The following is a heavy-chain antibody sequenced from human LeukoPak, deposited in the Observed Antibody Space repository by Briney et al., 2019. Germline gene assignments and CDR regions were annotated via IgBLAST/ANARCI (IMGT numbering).Heavy chain of an antibody. D-gene: IGHD6-13*01. J-gene: IGHJ3*02. CDR2: IIPIFGTA. Sequence: SVKVSCKASGGTFSSYAISWVRQAPGQGLEWMGGIIPIFGTANYAQKFQGRVTITADESTSTAYMELSSLRSEDPAVYYCAEGLAAAGRDFDNWGQGTMVTVSS. CDR1: GGTFSSYA. CDR3: AEGLAAAGRDFDN. V-gene: IGHV1-69*13.